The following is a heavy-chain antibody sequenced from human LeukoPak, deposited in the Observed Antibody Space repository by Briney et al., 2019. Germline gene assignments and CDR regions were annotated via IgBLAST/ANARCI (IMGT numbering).Heavy chain of an antibody. CDR1: GYAFTNYG. D-gene: IGHD3-10*01. CDR3: ARGNTMVPDS. Sequence: GASVKVSRKASGYAFTNYGITWVRQAPGQGLEWMGWINNYSANTLYAQNIQGRVTMATDTSTTTAYMELRSLRFDDTAVYYCARGNTMVPDSWGQGTLVTVSS. J-gene: IGHJ5*01. CDR2: INNYSANT. V-gene: IGHV1-18*04.